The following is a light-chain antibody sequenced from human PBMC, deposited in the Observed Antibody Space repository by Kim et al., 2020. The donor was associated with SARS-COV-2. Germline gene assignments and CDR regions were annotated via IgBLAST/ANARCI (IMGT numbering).Light chain of an antibody. J-gene: IGLJ3*02. CDR1: SSDVGGYNY. CDR2: DVT. Sequence: GQSSTISCNGTSSDVGGYNYVSWYQQHPGKAPKLMIYDVTKWPSGVSSRFSGSKSGNTASLTISGLQAEDEADYYCSSYTSSSTWVCGGGTKL. V-gene: IGLV2-14*03. CDR3: SSYTSSSTWV.